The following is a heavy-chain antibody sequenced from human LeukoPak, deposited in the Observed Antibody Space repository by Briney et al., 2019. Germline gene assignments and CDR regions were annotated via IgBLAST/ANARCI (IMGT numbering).Heavy chain of an antibody. CDR3: ARYHCPGGICDGFDV. J-gene: IGHJ3*01. V-gene: IGHV4-59*08. D-gene: IGHD2-8*02. CDR1: GGSISSYY. Sequence: SETLSLTCTVSGGSISSYYWSWIRQPPGKGLEWIGFIHSTGSTNYNPSLRSRVTMSIDTSTNQFSLKLTSVIAADTALFYCARYHCPGGICDGFDVWGQGTMVTVSS. CDR2: IHSTGST.